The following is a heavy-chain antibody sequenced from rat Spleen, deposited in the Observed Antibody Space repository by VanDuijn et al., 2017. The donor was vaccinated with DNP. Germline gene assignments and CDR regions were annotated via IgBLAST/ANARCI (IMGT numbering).Heavy chain of an antibody. CDR2: ISYIGTT. CDR1: GYSITSSY. Sequence: EVQLQESGPGLVKPSQSLSLTCSVTGYSITSSYRWNWIRKFPGNKMEWIGPISYIGTTSYHPSLKSRISITRDTSKNQFFLQLSSVTTEDTATYYCARWPGYNPPYAMDAWGQGTSVTVSS. V-gene: IGHV3-1*01. D-gene: IGHD1-4*01. J-gene: IGHJ4*01. CDR3: ARWPGYNPPYAMDA.